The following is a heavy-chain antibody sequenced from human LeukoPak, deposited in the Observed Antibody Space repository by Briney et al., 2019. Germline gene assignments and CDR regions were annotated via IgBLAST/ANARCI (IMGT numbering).Heavy chain of an antibody. CDR3: ARRVYSGSYNWYFDL. CDR1: GGSFSGYY. D-gene: IGHD1-26*01. V-gene: IGHV4-34*01. CDR2: INRSGST. J-gene: IGHJ2*01. Sequence: SSETLSLTCAVYGGSFSGYYWSWIRQPPGKGLEWIGEINRSGSTNYNPSLKSRVTISVDTSKNQFSLKLSSVTAPDTAVYYCARRVYSGSYNWYFDLWGRGTLVTVSS.